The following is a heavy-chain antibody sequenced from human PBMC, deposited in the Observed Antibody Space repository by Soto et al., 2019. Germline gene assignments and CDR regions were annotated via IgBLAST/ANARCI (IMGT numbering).Heavy chain of an antibody. D-gene: IGHD3-10*02. J-gene: IGHJ4*02. CDR2: IYYSGST. CDR1: GGSISSSSYY. V-gene: IGHV4-39*01. CDR3: ARHVRMFYYFDY. Sequence: QLQLQESGPGLVKPSETLSLTCTVSGGSISSSSYYWGWIRQPPGKGLEWIGSIYYSGSTYYNPPPKGPVNISVDTSKNQFSLKLSSVTAADTAVYYCARHVRMFYYFDYWGQGTLVTVSS.